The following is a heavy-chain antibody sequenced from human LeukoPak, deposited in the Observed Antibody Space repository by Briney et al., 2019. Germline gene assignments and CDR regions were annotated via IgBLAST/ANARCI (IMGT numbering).Heavy chain of an antibody. CDR3: ARGEYGSGSYHIDY. Sequence: PGGSLRLSCAASGFTFSSYSMNWVRQAPGKGLEWVSFISSSSSYIYYADSVKGRFTISRDNAKNSLYLQMNSLRAEDTAVYYCARGEYGSGSYHIDYWGQGTLVTVSS. CDR1: GFTFSSYS. CDR2: ISSSSSYI. J-gene: IGHJ4*02. V-gene: IGHV3-21*01. D-gene: IGHD3-10*01.